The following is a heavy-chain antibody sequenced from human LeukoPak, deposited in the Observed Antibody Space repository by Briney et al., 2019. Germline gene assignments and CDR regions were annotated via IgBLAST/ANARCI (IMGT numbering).Heavy chain of an antibody. CDR2: ISYDGRNK. J-gene: IGHJ6*02. CDR3: AKGMLWLVSSGMDV. V-gene: IGHV3-30*18. D-gene: IGHD3-10*01. Sequence: GRSLRLSCAASGFTFSDYGMHWVRQAPGKGLEWVAVISYDGRNKYYADSVKGRFTISRDNSKNTVYLQKNGLRAEDTAVYYCAKGMLWLVSSGMDVWGQGTTVTVSS. CDR1: GFTFSDYG.